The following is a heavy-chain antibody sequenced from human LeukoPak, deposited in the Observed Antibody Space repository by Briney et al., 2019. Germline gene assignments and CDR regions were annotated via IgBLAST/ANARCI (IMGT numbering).Heavy chain of an antibody. D-gene: IGHD3-22*01. CDR3: ARAPGWLLPRYFDY. J-gene: IGHJ4*02. CDR1: RGSISSSNYY. Sequence: SETLSLTCTVSRGSISSSNYYWGWIRQPPGKGLEWIGSVYYSGSTYYNPSLKSRVTISVDTSKNQFSLKLSSVTAADTAVYYCARAPGWLLPRYFDYWGQGTLVTVSS. V-gene: IGHV4-39*01. CDR2: VYYSGST.